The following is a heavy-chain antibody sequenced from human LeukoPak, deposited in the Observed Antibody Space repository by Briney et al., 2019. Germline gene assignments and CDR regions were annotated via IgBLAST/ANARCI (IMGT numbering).Heavy chain of an antibody. V-gene: IGHV3-73*01. CDR2: IKSKANNNAK. Sequence: GGSLKLSCAASGFTFSSSAMHWVRQPPGKGLEWVGRIKSKANNNAKAYAVSVKGRFTISRDDAKNTAYLQMNRLKIEDTAVFYYTRDIDFYDSSAYYPDGAFDIWGQGTMVTVSS. J-gene: IGHJ3*02. D-gene: IGHD3-22*01. CDR1: GFTFSSSA. CDR3: TRDIDFYDSSAYYPDGAFDI.